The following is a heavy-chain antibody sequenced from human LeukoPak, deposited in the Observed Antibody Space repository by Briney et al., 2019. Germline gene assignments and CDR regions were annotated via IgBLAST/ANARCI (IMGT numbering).Heavy chain of an antibody. J-gene: IGHJ3*02. CDR1: GGSFSGYY. Sequence: SETLFLTCAVYGGSFSGYYWGWIRQPSGKGLEWIGSIYYSGSTYYNPSLKSRVTISVDTSKNQFSLKLSSVTAADTAVYYCARHWDIVVVPAARYAFDIWGQGTMVTVSS. CDR2: IYYSGST. V-gene: IGHV4-39*01. D-gene: IGHD2-2*01. CDR3: ARHWDIVVVPAARYAFDI.